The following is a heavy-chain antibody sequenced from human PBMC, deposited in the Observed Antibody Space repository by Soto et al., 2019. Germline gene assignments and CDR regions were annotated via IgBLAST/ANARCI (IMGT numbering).Heavy chain of an antibody. CDR1: GFTFSSYW. CDR2: IKQDGSEK. CDR3: ARELRFLEWLLPTPYYYYYMDV. V-gene: IGHV3-7*01. J-gene: IGHJ6*03. D-gene: IGHD3-3*01. Sequence: GGSLRLSCAASGFTFSSYWMSWVRQAPGKGLEWVANIKQDGSEKYYVDSVKGRFTISRDNAKNSLYLQMNSLRAEDTAVYYCARELRFLEWLLPTPYYYYYMDVWGKGTTVTVSS.